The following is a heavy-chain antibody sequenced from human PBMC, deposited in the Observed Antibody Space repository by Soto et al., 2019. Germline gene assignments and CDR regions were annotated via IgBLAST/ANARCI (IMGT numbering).Heavy chain of an antibody. Sequence: PSETLSLSCTVSGGSMSSYYWTWLRQSPGRGREWIGYISYGGSTYYNPSLKSRVNISADTSKNQLSLRMNSMIAADTAVYYCARADPDASVGYWGQGTLVTVS. V-gene: IGHV4-59*01. CDR3: ARADPDASVGY. J-gene: IGHJ4*02. CDR1: GGSMSSYY. CDR2: ISYGGST. D-gene: IGHD2-15*01.